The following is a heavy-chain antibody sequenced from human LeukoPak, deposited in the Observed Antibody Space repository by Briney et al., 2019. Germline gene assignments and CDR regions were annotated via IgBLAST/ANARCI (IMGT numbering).Heavy chain of an antibody. V-gene: IGHV3-7*05. Sequence: PGGSLRLSCAASGFTFSSYWMSWVRQAPGKGLEWVANIKQDGSEKYYVDSVKGRFTFSRDNAKNSLYLQMNSLRAEDTAVYYCARCDGYSSSWYGEDYYYYSMDVWGQGTTVTVSS. CDR3: ARCDGYSSSWYGEDYYYYSMDV. CDR2: IKQDGSEK. CDR1: GFTFSSYW. J-gene: IGHJ6*02. D-gene: IGHD6-13*01.